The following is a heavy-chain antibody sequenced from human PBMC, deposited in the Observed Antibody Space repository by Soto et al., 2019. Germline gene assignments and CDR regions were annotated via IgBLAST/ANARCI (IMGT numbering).Heavy chain of an antibody. Sequence: GGSLRLSCTTSGFTFNTYGMHWVRQAPGKGLEWVAIIWYDGSNKYYADSVKGRFTISRDNSKNTLYLQMNRLKTDDTAVYYCTRVRLGSSRSSDYWGQGILVTVSS. V-gene: IGHV3-33*08. CDR1: GFTFNTYG. CDR3: TRVRLGSSRSSDY. J-gene: IGHJ4*02. D-gene: IGHD6-19*01. CDR2: IWYDGSNK.